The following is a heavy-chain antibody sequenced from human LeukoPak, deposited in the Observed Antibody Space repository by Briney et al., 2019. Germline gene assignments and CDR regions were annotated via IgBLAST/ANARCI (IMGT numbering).Heavy chain of an antibody. D-gene: IGHD5-18*01. CDR3: GSAISGYSSGYIHYYFYMDV. V-gene: IGHV1-69*05. J-gene: IGHJ6*03. CDR1: GGRFSEYA. CDR2: IIPTFGPA. Sequence: ASVKVSCKASGGRFSEYAISWVRQAPGQGPEWMGGIIPTFGPANYAQKFQGRVTITTDEFTSTVYMELSSLRSEDTAVYYCGSAISGYSSGYIHYYFYMDVWGKGTTVTVSS.